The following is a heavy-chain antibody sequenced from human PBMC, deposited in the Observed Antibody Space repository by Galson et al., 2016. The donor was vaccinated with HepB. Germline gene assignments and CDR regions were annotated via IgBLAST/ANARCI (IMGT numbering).Heavy chain of an antibody. V-gene: IGHV3-30-3*01. J-gene: IGHJ4*02. CDR2: ISYDGSNK. CDR1: GFTFSSYA. Sequence: SLRLSCAASGFTFSSYAMHWVRQAPGKGLEWVAVISYDGSNKYYADSVKGRFTISRDNSKNTLYLQMNSLRTEDTAVYCCARTLYDYVWGSYRCPQDYWGQGTLVTVSS. CDR3: ARTLYDYVWGSYRCPQDY. D-gene: IGHD3-16*02.